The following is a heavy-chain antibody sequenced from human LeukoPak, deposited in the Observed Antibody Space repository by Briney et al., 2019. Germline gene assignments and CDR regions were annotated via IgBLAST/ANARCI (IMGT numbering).Heavy chain of an antibody. CDR2: ISSSSSYI. CDR1: GFTVSSNY. J-gene: IGHJ4*02. CDR3: ATEEEEWLVGNRPLDY. Sequence: GGSLRLSCAASGFTVSSNYMNWVRQAPGKGLEWVSSISSSSSYIYYADSVRGRFTISRDNAKNSLYLQMNSLRAEDTAVYYCATEEEEWLVGNRPLDYWGQGTLVTVSS. D-gene: IGHD6-19*01. V-gene: IGHV3-21*01.